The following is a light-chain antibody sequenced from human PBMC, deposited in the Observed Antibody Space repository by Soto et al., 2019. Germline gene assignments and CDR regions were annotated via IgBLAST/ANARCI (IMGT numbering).Light chain of an antibody. CDR1: QGVSNY. Sequence: EIVLTQSPAALSLSPGERATLSCRASQGVSNYLAWYQQKPGQAPRLLIYDASKRATGIPARFSGSGYGTDFTLTISSLEPEDVEVYYCQQRSTWYTFGQGTKLEIK. CDR3: QQRSTWYT. J-gene: IGKJ2*01. CDR2: DAS. V-gene: IGKV3-11*01.